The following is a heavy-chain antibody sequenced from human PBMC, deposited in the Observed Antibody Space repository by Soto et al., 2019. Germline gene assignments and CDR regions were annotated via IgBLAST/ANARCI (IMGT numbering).Heavy chain of an antibody. V-gene: IGHV1-3*01. D-gene: IGHD2-2*03. J-gene: IGHJ6*03. CDR1: GYTFTSYA. Sequence: GASVKVSCKASGYTFTSYAMHWVRQAPGQRLEWMGWINAGNGNTKYSQKFQGRVTITRDTSASTAYMELSSLRSEDTAVYYCARPMLSGYCSSTSCPTHLYYYYYYMDVWGKGTTVTVSS. CDR3: ARPMLSGYCSSTSCPTHLYYYYYYMDV. CDR2: INAGNGNT.